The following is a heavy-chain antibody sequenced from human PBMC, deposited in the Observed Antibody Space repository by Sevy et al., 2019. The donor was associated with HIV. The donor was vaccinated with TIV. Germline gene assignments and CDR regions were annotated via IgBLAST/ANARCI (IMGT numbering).Heavy chain of an antibody. J-gene: IGHJ4*02. CDR3: ANDFARSRHY. V-gene: IGHV3-7*01. Sequence: GGSLRLSCVASGFTFSTYWLSWVRQAPGKGLEWVANTDPDGNQRYYVDSVKGRFTISRDNAKNSLYLQMNSLRAEDTAIYYCANDFARSRHYWGQRTLVTVSS. D-gene: IGHD1-1*01. CDR1: GFTFSTYW. CDR2: TDPDGNQR.